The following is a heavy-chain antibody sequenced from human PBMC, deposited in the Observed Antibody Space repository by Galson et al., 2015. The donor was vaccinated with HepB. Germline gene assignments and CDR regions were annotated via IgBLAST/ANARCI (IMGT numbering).Heavy chain of an antibody. J-gene: IGHJ6*02. D-gene: IGHD3-16*01. Sequence: SLRLSCAASGFTFSSYGMHWVRQAPGKGLEWVAAISYDGSNKYYADSVKGRFTISRDNSKNTLYLQMNSLRAEDTAVYYCAKDLRILSPHGYGMDVWGQGTTVTVSS. CDR1: GFTFSSYG. CDR2: ISYDGSNK. V-gene: IGHV3-30*18. CDR3: AKDLRILSPHGYGMDV.